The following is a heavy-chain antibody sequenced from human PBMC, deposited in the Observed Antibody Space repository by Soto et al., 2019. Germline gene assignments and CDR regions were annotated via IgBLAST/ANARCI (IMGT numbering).Heavy chain of an antibody. CDR3: ARGTLRYYAIDV. CDR1: GYSFTNQA. J-gene: IGHJ6*02. CDR2: INAGSGNT. Sequence: ASVKVSCKASGYSFTNQAIHWVRQAPGQSPEWMGWINAGSGNTKSSQKFQGRVTITRDTSASTAYMELSSLRSEDTAVYYCARGTLRYYAIDVWGQGTTVTVSS. V-gene: IGHV1-3*01. D-gene: IGHD3-16*01.